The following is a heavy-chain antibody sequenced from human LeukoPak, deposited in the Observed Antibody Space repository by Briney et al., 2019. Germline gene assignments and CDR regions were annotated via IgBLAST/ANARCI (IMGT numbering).Heavy chain of an antibody. V-gene: IGHV4-38-2*01. CDR3: ARPRESGSYYFDY. Sequence: SETLSLTCAVSGYSISSGYYWGWIRQPPGKGLEWMGSIYHSGSTYYNPSLKSRATISVDTSKNQFSLKLSSVTAADTAVYYCARPRESGSYYFDYWGQGTLVTVSS. CDR1: GYSISSGYY. CDR2: IYHSGST. D-gene: IGHD1-26*01. J-gene: IGHJ4*02.